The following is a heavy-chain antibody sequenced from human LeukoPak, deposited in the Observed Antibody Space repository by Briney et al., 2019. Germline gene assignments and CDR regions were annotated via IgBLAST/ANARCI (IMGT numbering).Heavy chain of an antibody. J-gene: IGHJ4*02. Sequence: GGSLRLSCAASGFTFGNSWMTWVRQAPGKGLEWVASIKQDGSETYYVDSVKGRFTISRDNAKNSLYLQMNSLRDEDTAVYYCASSIVGRGGYFDYWGQGTLVTVSS. CDR1: GFTFGNSW. V-gene: IGHV3-7*01. D-gene: IGHD2-15*01. CDR2: IKQDGSET. CDR3: ASSIVGRGGYFDY.